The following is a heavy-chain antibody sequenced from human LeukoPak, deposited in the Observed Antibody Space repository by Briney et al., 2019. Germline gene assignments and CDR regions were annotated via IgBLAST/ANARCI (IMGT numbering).Heavy chain of an antibody. D-gene: IGHD4-17*01. CDR1: GYTFTDRY. J-gene: IGHJ2*01. CDR3: AVLDYGDFFRAVDL. Sequence: ATVRISCKASGYTFTDRYIHGLQQAPGKGHEWMGRVDPADGETMYTEKFQGRVSIVADTSTDTVYLEVRGLTSADTAVYYCAVLDYGDFFRAVDLWGRGTLVTVSS. V-gene: IGHV1-69-2*01. CDR2: VDPADGET.